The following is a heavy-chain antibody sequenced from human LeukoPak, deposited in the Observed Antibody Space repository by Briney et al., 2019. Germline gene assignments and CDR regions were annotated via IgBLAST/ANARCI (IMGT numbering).Heavy chain of an antibody. D-gene: IGHD2-2*01. CDR2: ISSSSSYI. J-gene: IGHJ4*02. Sequence: GGSLRLSCAASGFTFGSYSMNWVRQAPGKGLEWVSSISSSSSYIYYADSVKGRFTISRDNAKNSLYLQMNSLRAEDTAVYYCARMNCSSTSCSGDEYYFDYWGQGTLVTVSS. V-gene: IGHV3-21*01. CDR1: GFTFGSYS. CDR3: ARMNCSSTSCSGDEYYFDY.